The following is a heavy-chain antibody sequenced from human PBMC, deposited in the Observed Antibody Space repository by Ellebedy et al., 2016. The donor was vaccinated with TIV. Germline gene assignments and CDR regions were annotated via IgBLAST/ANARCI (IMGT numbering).Heavy chain of an antibody. V-gene: IGHV1-18*01. D-gene: IGHD3-22*01. CDR3: ARSGYDANRSEGMDV. CDR2: ISADNGNT. CDR1: GYTFTSYG. Sequence: AASVKVSCKASGYTFTSYGISWVRQAPGQGLEWMGWISADNGNTKYAQKLQGRVTMTQDPSTSTADMEMRSLRSDDTAVYYCARSGYDANRSEGMDVWGQGTTVTVSS. J-gene: IGHJ6*02.